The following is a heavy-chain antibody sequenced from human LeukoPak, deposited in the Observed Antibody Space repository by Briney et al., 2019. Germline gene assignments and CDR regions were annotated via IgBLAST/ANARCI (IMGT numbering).Heavy chain of an antibody. CDR3: ARNVVLPAAITENWFDP. CDR2: IREDGTEK. CDR1: GFTFNIYW. Sequence: GGSLRLSCVASGFTFNIYWMTWVRQAPGKGLEWVANIREDGTEKYYIDSVKGRFIISRDNAKNSMYLQMNSLRAEDTAVYYCARNVVLPAAITENWFDPWGQGTLVTVSS. J-gene: IGHJ5*02. D-gene: IGHD2-2*01. V-gene: IGHV3-7*01.